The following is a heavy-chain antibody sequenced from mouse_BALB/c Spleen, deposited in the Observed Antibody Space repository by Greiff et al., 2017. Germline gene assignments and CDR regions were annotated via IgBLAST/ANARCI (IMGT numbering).Heavy chain of an antibody. Sequence: QVQLKQPGAELVKPGASVKLSCKASGYTFTSYWMHWVKQRPGQGLEWIGEIDPSDSYTNYNQKFKGKATLTVDKSSSTAYMQLSSLTSEDSAVYYCARSDYYGPSFAYWGQGTLVTVSA. CDR3: ARSDYYGPSFAY. J-gene: IGHJ3*01. CDR1: GYTFTSYW. D-gene: IGHD1-1*01. CDR2: IDPSDSYT. V-gene: IGHV1-69*02.